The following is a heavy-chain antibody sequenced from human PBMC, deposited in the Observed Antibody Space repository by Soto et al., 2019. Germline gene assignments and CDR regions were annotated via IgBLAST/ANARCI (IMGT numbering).Heavy chain of an antibody. J-gene: IGHJ4*02. CDR2: IFYSGST. V-gene: IGHV4-59*08. D-gene: IGHD6-13*01. CDR1: GGSLSSYY. CDR3: ARLGMAAAGTTN. Sequence: SETPSVTWTVSGGSLSSYYWTWIRQPPGKGLEWLGNIFYSGSTKYNPSLKSRVTISVDMSKNQFSLKLSSVTAADTAVYYCARLGMAAAGTTNWGQGTLVTVSS.